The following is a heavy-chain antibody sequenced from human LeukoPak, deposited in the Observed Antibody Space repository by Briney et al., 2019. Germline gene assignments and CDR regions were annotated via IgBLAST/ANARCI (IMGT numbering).Heavy chain of an antibody. Sequence: SETLSLTCTVSGGSISSYYWSWIRQPPGKGLEWIGYMDYSGSTNYNPSLKSRVTISVDTSKNQLSLKLSSVTAADTAVYYCARRYNWNDGWFDPWGQGTLVTVSS. D-gene: IGHD1-1*01. CDR3: ARRYNWNDGWFDP. V-gene: IGHV4-59*12. CDR2: MDYSGST. CDR1: GGSISSYY. J-gene: IGHJ5*02.